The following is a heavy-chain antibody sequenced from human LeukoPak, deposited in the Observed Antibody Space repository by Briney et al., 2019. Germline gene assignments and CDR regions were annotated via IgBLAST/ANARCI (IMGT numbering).Heavy chain of an antibody. Sequence: GGSLRLSCVASGLTLSREGLHWIRQAPGKGLEWVAAISSDENSKYYADSVKGRFTVSRDNSKNTLFLQMNSLRVEDTAVYYCARDIGGLDGDGLDYWGQGTLVSVSS. CDR3: ARDIGGLDGDGLDY. V-gene: IGHV3-30*03. CDR2: ISSDENSK. J-gene: IGHJ4*02. D-gene: IGHD4-17*01. CDR1: GLTLSREG.